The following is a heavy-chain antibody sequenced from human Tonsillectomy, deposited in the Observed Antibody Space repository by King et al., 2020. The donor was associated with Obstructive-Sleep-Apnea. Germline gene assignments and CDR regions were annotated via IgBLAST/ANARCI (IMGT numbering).Heavy chain of an antibody. D-gene: IGHD3-22*01. CDR2: IYHSGST. J-gene: IGHJ4*02. V-gene: IGHV4-38-2*02. CDR1: GYSISSGYY. Sequence: VQLQESGPGLVKPSETLSLTCTVSGYSISSGYYWGWIRQPPGKGLEWIGSIYHSGSTYYNPSLKSRVTISVDTSKNQFSLKLSSVTAADTAVYYCARAVDYYDSSGYFFFDYWGQGTLVTVSS. CDR3: ARAVDYYDSSGYFFFDY.